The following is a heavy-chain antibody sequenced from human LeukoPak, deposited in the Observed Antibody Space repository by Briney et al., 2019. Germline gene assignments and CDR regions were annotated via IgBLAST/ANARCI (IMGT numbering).Heavy chain of an antibody. D-gene: IGHD4-17*01. CDR3: ARDLWDYGDYVGGPLDP. CDR2: ISYDGSNK. Sequence: PGRSLRLSCAASGFTFSSYAMHWVRQAPGKGLEWVAVISYDGSNKYYADSVKGRFTISRDNSKNTLYLQMNSLRAEDTAVYYCARDLWDYGDYVGGPLDPWGQGTLVTVSS. J-gene: IGHJ5*02. CDR1: GFTFSSYA. V-gene: IGHV3-30-3*01.